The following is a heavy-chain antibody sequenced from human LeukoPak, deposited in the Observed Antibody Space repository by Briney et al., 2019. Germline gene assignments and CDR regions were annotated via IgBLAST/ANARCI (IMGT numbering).Heavy chain of an antibody. D-gene: IGHD6-19*01. CDR3: ARTLRTSSIAVAGTPLVY. CDR2: INPSGGT. Sequence: PSETLSLTCAVYGGSFSGYFWTWIRQPPGKGLEWIGEINPSGGTNYNPSLKSRVTISVDTSKNQFSLKLSSVTAADTAVYYCARTLRTSSIAVAGTPLVYWGQGTLVTVSS. J-gene: IGHJ4*02. V-gene: IGHV4-34*01. CDR1: GGSFSGYF.